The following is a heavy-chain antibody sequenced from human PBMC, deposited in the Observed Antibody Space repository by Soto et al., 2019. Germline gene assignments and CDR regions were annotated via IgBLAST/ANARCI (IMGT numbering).Heavy chain of an antibody. V-gene: IGHV3-33*01. CDR2: IWYDGSNK. Sequence: QVQLVESGGGVVQPGRSLRLSCAASGFTFSSYGMHWVRQAPGKGREWVAVIWYDGSNKYYADSVKGRFTISRDNSKNTLYLQMNSLRAEDTAVYYCARDRGSGSYYEDYWGQGTLVTVSS. D-gene: IGHD3-10*01. CDR3: ARDRGSGSYYEDY. CDR1: GFTFSSYG. J-gene: IGHJ4*02.